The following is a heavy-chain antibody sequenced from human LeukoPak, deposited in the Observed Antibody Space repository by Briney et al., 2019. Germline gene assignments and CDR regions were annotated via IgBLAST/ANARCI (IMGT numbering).Heavy chain of an antibody. Sequence: GGSLRLSCAASGFSVSSNYMNWVRQAPGKGLEWVSIIYSGGTTYYADSVKGRFTISRDNAKNSLYLQMNSLRAEDTAVYYCARVVVPAVPDAFDIWGQGTMVTVSS. V-gene: IGHV3-53*01. CDR1: GFSVSSNY. CDR3: ARVVVPAVPDAFDI. CDR2: IYSGGTT. J-gene: IGHJ3*02. D-gene: IGHD2-2*01.